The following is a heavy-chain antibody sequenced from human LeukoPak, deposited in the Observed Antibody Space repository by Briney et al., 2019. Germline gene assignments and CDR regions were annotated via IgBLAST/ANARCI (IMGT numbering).Heavy chain of an antibody. CDR1: GFTFSDHY. V-gene: IGHV3-72*01. J-gene: IGHJ3*02. CDR2: TRNKANSHTT. D-gene: IGHD3-16*01. CDR3: ARDGTFGGVAGAFDI. Sequence: GGSLRLSCAASGFTFSDHYMDWVRQAPGKGLEWVGRTRNKANSHTTEYAASVKGRFTISRDDSKNSLYLQMNSLRAEDTAVYYCARDGTFGGVAGAFDIWGQGTMVTVSS.